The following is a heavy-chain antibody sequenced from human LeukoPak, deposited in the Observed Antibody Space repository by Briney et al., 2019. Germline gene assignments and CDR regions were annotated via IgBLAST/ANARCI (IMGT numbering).Heavy chain of an antibody. CDR1: DGSISSSSYY. V-gene: IGHV4-39*01. CDR2: IYYSGST. J-gene: IGHJ5*02. Sequence: SETLSLTCTVSDGSISSSSYYWGWIRQPPGKGLEWIGSIYYSGSTYYNPSLKSRVTISVDTSKNQFSLKLSSVTAADTAVYYCVKVVWYSWFDPWGQGTLVTVSS. D-gene: IGHD2-2*01. CDR3: VKVVWYSWFDP.